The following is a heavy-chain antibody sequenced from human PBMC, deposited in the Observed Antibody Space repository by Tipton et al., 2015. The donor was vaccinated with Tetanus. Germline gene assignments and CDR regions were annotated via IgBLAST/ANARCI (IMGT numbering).Heavy chain of an antibody. D-gene: IGHD6-25*01. CDR1: GFTFSSYA. Sequence: SLRLSCAASGFTFSSYAMSWVRQAPGKGLEWVSAISGSGGGTYYADSVKGRFIISRDNSKNSLFLEMNSLRVDDTAVYYCVSGSALDYWGQGSLVSVSS. J-gene: IGHJ4*02. CDR2: ISGSGGGT. V-gene: IGHV3-23*01. CDR3: VSGSALDY.